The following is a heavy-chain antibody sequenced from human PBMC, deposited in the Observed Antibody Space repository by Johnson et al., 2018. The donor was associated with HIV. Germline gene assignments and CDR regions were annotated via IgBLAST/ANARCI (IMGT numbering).Heavy chain of an antibody. V-gene: IGHV3-30*14. CDR2: IYSGGST. CDR3: ARGLGDSSGYTDAFDS. J-gene: IGHJ3*02. CDR1: GFTFSSYA. D-gene: IGHD3-22*01. Sequence: QVQLVESGGGVVQPGTSLRLSCAASGFTFSSYAMHWVRQAPGKGLEWVAVIYSGGSTYYADSVKGRFTISRDNSKNTLYLQMNSLRAEDTAVYYCARGLGDSSGYTDAFDSWGQGTMVTVSS.